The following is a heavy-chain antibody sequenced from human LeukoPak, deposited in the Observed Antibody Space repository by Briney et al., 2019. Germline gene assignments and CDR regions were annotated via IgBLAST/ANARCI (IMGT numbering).Heavy chain of an antibody. CDR1: GFTFSSYA. J-gene: IGHJ1*01. V-gene: IGHV3-64*01. Sequence: GGSLRLSCAASGFTFSSYAMHWVRQAPGKGLEYVSAISSNGGGTYYANSVKGRFTISRDNSKNTLYLQMGSLRAEDMAVYYCARVGSSAEYFQHWGQGTLVTVSS. CDR2: ISSNGGGT. CDR3: ARVGSSAEYFQH. D-gene: IGHD3-16*01.